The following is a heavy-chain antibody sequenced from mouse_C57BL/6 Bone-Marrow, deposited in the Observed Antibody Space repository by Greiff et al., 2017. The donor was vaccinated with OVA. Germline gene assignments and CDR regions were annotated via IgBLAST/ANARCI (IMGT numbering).Heavy chain of an antibody. CDR1: GYTFTSYW. D-gene: IGHD2-4*01. Sequence: VKLQQPGAELVKPGASVKMSCKASGYTFTSYWITWVKQRPGQGLEWIGDIYPGSGSTNYNEKFKGKATLTVDTSSSTAYMQLSSLTSEDSAVYYCARNDYDGRGFAYWGQGTLVTVSA. J-gene: IGHJ3*01. CDR2: IYPGSGST. V-gene: IGHV1-55*01. CDR3: ARNDYDGRGFAY.